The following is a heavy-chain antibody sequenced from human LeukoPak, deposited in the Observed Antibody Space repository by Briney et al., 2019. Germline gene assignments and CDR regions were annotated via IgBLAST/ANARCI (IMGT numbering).Heavy chain of an antibody. D-gene: IGHD3-22*01. J-gene: IGHJ4*02. Sequence: SETLSLTCAVSGGSISSSNWWSWVRQPPGKGLEWIGEIYHSGSTNYNPSLKSRVTISVDKSENQFSLKLSSVTAADTAVYYCAQSYYDSSGYPDYWGQGTLVTVSS. CDR3: AQSYYDSSGYPDY. V-gene: IGHV4-4*02. CDR1: GGSISSSNW. CDR2: IYHSGST.